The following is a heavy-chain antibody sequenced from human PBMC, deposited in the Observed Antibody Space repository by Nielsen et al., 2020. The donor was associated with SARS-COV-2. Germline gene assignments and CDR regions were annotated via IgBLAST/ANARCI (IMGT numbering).Heavy chain of an antibody. J-gene: IGHJ4*02. CDR2: ISGSGGST. V-gene: IGHV3-23*01. D-gene: IGHD6-19*01. CDR1: GFTFSSYA. CDR3: ARDLPRIAVAGDY. Sequence: GESLKISCAASGFTFSSYAMSWVRQAPGKGLEWVSAISGSGGSTYYADSVKGRFTISRDNSKNTLYLQMNSLRAEDTAVYYCARDLPRIAVAGDYWGQGTLVTVSS.